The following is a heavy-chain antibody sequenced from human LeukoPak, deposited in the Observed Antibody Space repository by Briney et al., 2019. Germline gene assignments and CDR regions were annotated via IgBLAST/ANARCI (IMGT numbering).Heavy chain of an antibody. CDR1: GFTSSSYG. CDR3: AKWVTTVTKMPDY. Sequence: GGSLRLSCAASGFTSSSYGMNWVRQAPGKGLEWVPGISSSGGSTYYADSVKGRFTISRDDSKSTLYLQMNSLRAEDTAVYFCAKWVTTVTKMPDYWGQGTLVTVSS. D-gene: IGHD4-17*01. V-gene: IGHV3-23*01. J-gene: IGHJ4*02. CDR2: ISSSGGST.